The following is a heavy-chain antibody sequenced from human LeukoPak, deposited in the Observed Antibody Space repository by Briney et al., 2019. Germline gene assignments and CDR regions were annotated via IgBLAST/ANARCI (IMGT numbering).Heavy chain of an antibody. CDR3: ARDYYPGTITIFGVVTPDY. D-gene: IGHD3-3*01. CDR2: INPNSGGT. J-gene: IGHJ4*02. CDR1: GYTFTGYY. V-gene: IGHV1-2*02. Sequence: ASVKVSCKASGYTFTGYYMHWVRQAPGQGLEWMGWINPNSGGTNYAQKFQGRVTMTRDTSISTAYMELSRLRSDDTAVYYCARDYYPGTITIFGVVTPDYWGQGTLVTVSS.